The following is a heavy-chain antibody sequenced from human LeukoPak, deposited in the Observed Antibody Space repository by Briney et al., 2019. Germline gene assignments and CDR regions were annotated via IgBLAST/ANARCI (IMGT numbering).Heavy chain of an antibody. Sequence: GGSLRLSCAASGFTFSSYEMSWVCQTPGKGLEWVSYISNSGSAIYYLDSVKGRFTVSRDNAKNSLYLQMNSLRAEDTAIYYCAREDYQDAFDMWGQGTKVTVSS. CDR2: ISNSGSAI. CDR3: AREDYQDAFDM. CDR1: GFTFSSYE. V-gene: IGHV3-48*03. D-gene: IGHD2-2*01. J-gene: IGHJ3*02.